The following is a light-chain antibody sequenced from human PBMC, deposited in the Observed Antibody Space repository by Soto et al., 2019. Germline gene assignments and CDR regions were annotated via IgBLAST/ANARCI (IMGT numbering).Light chain of an antibody. CDR1: QSVSSY. Sequence: EIVLTQSPVALSLSTGERATLSCRASQSVSSYLAWYQQKPGQAPRLLIYDASNRATGIPARFSGSGSGTDFTLKISRVEAEDVGVYYCMQSIQLPPITFGQGTRLEI. V-gene: IGKV3-11*01. J-gene: IGKJ5*01. CDR2: DAS. CDR3: MQSIQLPPIT.